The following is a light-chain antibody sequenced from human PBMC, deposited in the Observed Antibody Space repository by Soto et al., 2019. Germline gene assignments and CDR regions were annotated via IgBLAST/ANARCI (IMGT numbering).Light chain of an antibody. CDR1: QGIGSY. V-gene: IGKV1-8*01. CDR3: QQYYSYPYT. CDR2: AAS. J-gene: IGKJ2*01. Sequence: AIRMTQSPSSFSASTGDRVTITCRASQGIGSYLAWYQQKPGKAPKLLIHAASTLQSGVPSRFSSSGSGTNFTLTISCLQSEDFATYYCQQYYSYPYTFGQGTKLEIK.